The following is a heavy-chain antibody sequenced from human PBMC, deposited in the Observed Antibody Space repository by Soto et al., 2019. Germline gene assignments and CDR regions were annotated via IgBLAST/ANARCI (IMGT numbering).Heavy chain of an antibody. D-gene: IGHD2-2*01. V-gene: IGHV4-38-2*01. CDR3: ATGEFCSSTSCYDWVANWFDP. CDR2: IYHSGST. CDR1: GYSISIGYY. Sequence: SETLSLTCAVSGYSISIGYYWGCIRQPPGKGLEWIGSIYHSGSTYYNPSLKSRVTISVDTSKNQFSLKLSSVTAADTAVYYCATGEFCSSTSCYDWVANWFDPWGQGHMITVSS. J-gene: IGHJ5*02.